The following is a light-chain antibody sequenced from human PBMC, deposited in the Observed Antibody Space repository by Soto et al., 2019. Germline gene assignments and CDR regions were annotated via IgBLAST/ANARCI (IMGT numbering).Light chain of an antibody. CDR2: GAS. CDR3: QQYNNWPRT. CDR1: QSVSSN. J-gene: IGKJ1*01. V-gene: IGKV3-15*01. Sequence: EIVITQSPATPSVSPGERATLSCWASQSVSSNLAWYQQKPGQAPRLLIYGASTRATGIPAGFSGSGSGTEFTLTISSLQSEDFAVYYCQQYNNWPRTFGQGTKVDIK.